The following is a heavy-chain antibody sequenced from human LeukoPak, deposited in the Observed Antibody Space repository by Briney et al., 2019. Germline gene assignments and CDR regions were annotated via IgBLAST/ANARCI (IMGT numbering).Heavy chain of an antibody. CDR1: GGSFSGYY. Sequence: SETLSLTCAVYGGSFSGYYWSWIRQPPGKGLEWIGYIYYSGSTNYNPSLKSRVTISVDTSKNQFSLKLSSVTAADTAVYYCARTNDLDAFDIWGQGTMVTVSS. CDR3: ARTNDLDAFDI. V-gene: IGHV4-59*01. CDR2: IYYSGST. J-gene: IGHJ3*02.